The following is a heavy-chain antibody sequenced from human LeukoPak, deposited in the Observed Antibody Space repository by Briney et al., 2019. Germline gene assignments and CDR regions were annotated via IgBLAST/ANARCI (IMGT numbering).Heavy chain of an antibody. CDR2: INPDGSAT. Sequence: GGSLRLSCEASGFIFSSYWMTWVRQAPGKGLEWVANINPDGSATYHVDSVKGRFTISRDNAKNSLYLQMISLRAEDTAVYYCARAINYNFDYWGQGTLVTVSS. V-gene: IGHV3-7*04. J-gene: IGHJ4*02. D-gene: IGHD4-11*01. CDR1: GFIFSSYW. CDR3: ARAINYNFDY.